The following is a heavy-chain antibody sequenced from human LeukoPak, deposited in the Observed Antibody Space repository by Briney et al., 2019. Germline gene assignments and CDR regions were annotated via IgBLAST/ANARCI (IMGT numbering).Heavy chain of an antibody. CDR2: INAGNGNT. CDR1: GYTFTSYA. D-gene: IGHD5-24*01. Sequence: ASVKVSCKASGYTFTSYAKHWVRQAPGQRLEWMGWINAGNGNTKYSQKFQGRVTITRDTSASTAYMELSSLRSEDTAVYYCARPSRWLQYLYFDYWGQGTLVTVSS. CDR3: ARPSRWLQYLYFDY. J-gene: IGHJ4*02. V-gene: IGHV1-3*01.